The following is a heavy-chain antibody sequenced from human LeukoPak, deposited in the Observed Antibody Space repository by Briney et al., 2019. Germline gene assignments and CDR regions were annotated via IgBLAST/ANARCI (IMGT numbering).Heavy chain of an antibody. Sequence: SQTLSLACAISGDSVSSNSAIWSWIRQSPSRGLEWLGRTYYRSKWYDDYAVSVKSRITINPDTSKNQFSLQLNSVTPEDTAVYSCARAPSGRYGYFEYWGQGTLVTVSS. V-gene: IGHV6-1*01. D-gene: IGHD1-26*01. CDR2: TYYRSKWYD. CDR3: ARAPSGRYGYFEY. J-gene: IGHJ4*02. CDR1: GDSVSSNSAI.